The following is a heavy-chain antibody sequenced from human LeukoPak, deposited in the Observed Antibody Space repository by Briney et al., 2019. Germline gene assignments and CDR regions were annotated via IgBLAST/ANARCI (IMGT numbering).Heavy chain of an antibody. CDR3: ARGPSWGFVEY. V-gene: IGHV1-8*02. CDR1: GYTFTGYY. Sequence: ASVKVSCKASGYTFTGYYMHWVRQAPGQGLEWMGWMNPNSGNTGYAQKFQGRVTMTRNTSISTAYMELSSLRSEDTAVYYCARGPSWGFVEYWGQGTLVTVSS. CDR2: MNPNSGNT. J-gene: IGHJ4*02. D-gene: IGHD7-27*01.